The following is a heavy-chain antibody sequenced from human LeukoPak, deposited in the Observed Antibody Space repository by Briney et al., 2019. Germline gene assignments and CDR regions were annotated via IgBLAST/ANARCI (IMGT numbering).Heavy chain of an antibody. CDR1: GFTLSSYA. V-gene: IGHV3-30-3*01. CDR3: ARVPGGYPDY. D-gene: IGHD3-22*01. CDR2: ISYDGSNK. J-gene: IGHJ4*02. Sequence: GGSLRLSCAASGFTLSSYAMHWVRQAPGKGLEWVAVISYDGSNKYFADSVKGRFTISRDNSKNTLYLQMNSLRAEDTAVYYCARVPGGYPDYWGQGTLVTVSS.